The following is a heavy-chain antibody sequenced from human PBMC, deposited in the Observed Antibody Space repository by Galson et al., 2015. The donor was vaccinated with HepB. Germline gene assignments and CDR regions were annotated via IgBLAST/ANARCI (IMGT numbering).Heavy chain of an antibody. Sequence: SLRLSCAASGFTFSSYAMSWVRQAPGKGLEWVSAISGSGGSTYYADSVKGRFTISRDNSKNTLYLQMNSLRAEDTAVYYCAKGGPHYYDSSVELYFQHWGQGTLVTVSS. CDR2: ISGSGGST. V-gene: IGHV3-23*01. D-gene: IGHD3-22*01. J-gene: IGHJ1*01. CDR1: GFTFSSYA. CDR3: AKGGPHYYDSSVELYFQH.